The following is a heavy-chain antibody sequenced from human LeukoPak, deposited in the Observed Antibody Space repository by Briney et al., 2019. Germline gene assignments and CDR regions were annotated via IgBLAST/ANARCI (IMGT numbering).Heavy chain of an antibody. CDR2: IYTSGST. J-gene: IGHJ3*01. V-gene: IGHV4-4*09. CDR3: ARGKAVDV. Sequence: ASETLSLTCTVSGGSISSYYWSWIRQPPGKGLEWIGYIYTSGSTNYNPSLKSRVTISVDTSKNQFSPKLSSVTAADTAVYYCARGKAVDVWGQGTMVTVSS. CDR1: GGSISSYY. D-gene: IGHD3-10*01.